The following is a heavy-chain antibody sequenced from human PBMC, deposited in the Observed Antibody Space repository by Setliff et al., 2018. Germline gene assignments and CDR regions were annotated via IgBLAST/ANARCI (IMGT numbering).Heavy chain of an antibody. J-gene: IGHJ4*02. CDR1: GGSVSPYF. D-gene: IGHD3-3*01. Sequence: SETLSLTCTVSGGSVSPYFWSWIRQPPGKGLEWIGSMYYSGSTYYNPSLKGRVTLSVDTSKNQFSLRLSSVTAADTAVYYCRFWSGYYKNDYWAQGTLVTVSS. CDR3: RFWSGYYKNDY. V-gene: IGHV4-59*04. CDR2: MYYSGST.